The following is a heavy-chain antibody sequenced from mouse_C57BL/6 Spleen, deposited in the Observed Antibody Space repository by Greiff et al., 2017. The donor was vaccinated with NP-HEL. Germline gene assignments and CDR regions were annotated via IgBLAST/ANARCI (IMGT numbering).Heavy chain of an antibody. J-gene: IGHJ4*01. Sequence: EVQLQQSGPGLVKPSQSLSLTCSVTGYSITSGYYWNWIRQFPGNKLEWMGYISYDGSNNYNPSLKNRISITRDTSKNQFFLKLNSVTTEDTATYYCARAYYDYLYAMDYWGQGTSVTVSS. CDR3: ARAYYDYLYAMDY. V-gene: IGHV3-6*01. CDR2: ISYDGSN. CDR1: GYSITSGYY. D-gene: IGHD2-4*01.